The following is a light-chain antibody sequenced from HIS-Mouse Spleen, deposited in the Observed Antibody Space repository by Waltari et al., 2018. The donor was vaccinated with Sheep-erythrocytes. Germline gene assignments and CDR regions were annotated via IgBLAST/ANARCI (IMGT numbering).Light chain of an antibody. CDR3: QAWDSSTAV. Sequence: SYELTQPPSVSVSPGQTASITYSGDKLGDKYACWYQQKPGQSPVLVIYQDSKLPSGIPERFSGSNSGNTATLTISGTQAMDEADYYCQAWDSSTAVFGGGTKLTVL. V-gene: IGLV3-1*01. CDR1: KLGDKY. CDR2: QDS. J-gene: IGLJ2*01.